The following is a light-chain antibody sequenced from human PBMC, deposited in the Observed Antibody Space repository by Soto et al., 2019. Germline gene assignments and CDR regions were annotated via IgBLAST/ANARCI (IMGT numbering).Light chain of an antibody. CDR3: CSDAVTSVV. Sequence: QSVLTQPRSVSGSPGQSVTIFCTGSSSDVGAYNFVSWYHHRPGQAPKLMIYDVTKRPSGVPDRFSGSKSGYTASLTISGLQAEDKADYSCCSDAVTSVVFGGGNLLTVL. CDR1: SSDVGAYNF. CDR2: DVT. V-gene: IGLV2-11*01. J-gene: IGLJ3*02.